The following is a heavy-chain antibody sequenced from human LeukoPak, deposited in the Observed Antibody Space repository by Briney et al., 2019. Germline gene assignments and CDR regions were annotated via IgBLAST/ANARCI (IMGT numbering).Heavy chain of an antibody. Sequence: PSETLSLTCAVSGGSISSSHYYWGWIRQPPGKGLEWIGNIYYNGSTYYNPSLKSRVTISVDTSKNQFSLKLRFLTAADTAVYYCARVQEWRGDYGLWFDYWGQGTLVTVSS. CDR2: IYYNGST. CDR1: GGSISSSHYY. V-gene: IGHV4-39*01. D-gene: IGHD4-17*01. CDR3: ARVQEWRGDYGLWFDY. J-gene: IGHJ4*02.